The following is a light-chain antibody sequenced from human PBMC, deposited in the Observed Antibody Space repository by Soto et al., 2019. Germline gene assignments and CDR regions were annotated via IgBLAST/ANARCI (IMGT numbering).Light chain of an antibody. CDR3: QQYNSYPWT. Sequence: DIQMTQSPSTLSGSVGDRFTITCRASQHISSWLSWYQQKPGKAPKLLISKASSLERGVPSRFSGSGSGTEFSLTISSLQPDDFAAYYCQQYNSYPWTFGQGTRLEIK. V-gene: IGKV1-5*03. J-gene: IGKJ5*01. CDR2: KAS. CDR1: QHISSW.